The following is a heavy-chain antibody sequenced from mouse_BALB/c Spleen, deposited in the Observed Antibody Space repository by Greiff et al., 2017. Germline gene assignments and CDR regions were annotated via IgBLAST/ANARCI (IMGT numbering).Heavy chain of an antibody. CDR1: GYTFTSYW. J-gene: IGHJ1*01. D-gene: IGHD4-1*01. Sequence: VQLQQSGAELARPGASVKLSCKASGYTFTSYWMQWVKQRPGQGLEWIGAIYPGDGDTRYTQKFKGKATLTADKSSSTAYMQLSSLASEDSAVYYCARRSGTGYFDVWGAGTTVTVSS. CDR3: ARRSGTGYFDV. CDR2: IYPGDGDT. V-gene: IGHV1-87*01.